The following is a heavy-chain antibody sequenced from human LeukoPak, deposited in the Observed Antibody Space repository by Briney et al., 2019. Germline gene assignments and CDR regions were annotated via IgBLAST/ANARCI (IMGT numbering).Heavy chain of an antibody. J-gene: IGHJ5*02. V-gene: IGHV4-39*07. D-gene: IGHD6-13*01. CDR3: ARDSIRWGFDP. CDR2: IYYSGST. CDR1: GGSISSSSYY. Sequence: NSSETLSLTCTVSGGSISSSSYYWGWIRQPPGKGLEWIGSIYYSGSTYYNPSLKSRVTISVATSKNQFSLKLSSVTAADTAVYYCARDSIRWGFDPWGQGTLVTVSS.